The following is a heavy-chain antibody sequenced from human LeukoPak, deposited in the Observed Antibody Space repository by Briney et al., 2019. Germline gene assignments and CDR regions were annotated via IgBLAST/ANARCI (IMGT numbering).Heavy chain of an antibody. V-gene: IGHV1-18*01. CDR1: GYTFTSYG. D-gene: IGHD6-6*01. J-gene: IGHJ6*03. CDR3: ARVQSSSSHHEGLDYYYMDV. Sequence: ASVKVSCKASGYTFTSYGISWVRQAPGQGLEWMGWISAYNGNTNYAQKLQGRVTMTTDTSTSTDYMELRSLRSDDPAVYYCARVQSSSSHHEGLDYYYMDVWGKGTTVTVSS. CDR2: ISAYNGNT.